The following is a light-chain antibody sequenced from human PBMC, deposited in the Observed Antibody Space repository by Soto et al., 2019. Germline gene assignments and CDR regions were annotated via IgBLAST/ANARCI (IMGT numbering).Light chain of an antibody. Sequence: AIQLTQSPSSLSASVGDRVTITCRASQGIGSALAWYQQKPGKAPKLLIYDASSLESRVPSRFSGSGSGTDFNLTISSLQPEDFANYYCQQFNVFGGGTKVDIK. CDR3: QQFNV. CDR1: QGIGSA. V-gene: IGKV1-13*02. CDR2: DAS. J-gene: IGKJ4*01.